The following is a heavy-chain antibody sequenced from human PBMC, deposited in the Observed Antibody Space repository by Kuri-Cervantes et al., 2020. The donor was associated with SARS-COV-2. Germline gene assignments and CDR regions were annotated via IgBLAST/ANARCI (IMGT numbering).Heavy chain of an antibody. J-gene: IGHJ6*02. D-gene: IGHD2-2*01. CDR3: ARGREYCSSTSCYVGYYYYGMDV. CDR1: GGTFSSYA. CDR2: IIPIFGTA. Sequence: SVKASCKASGGTFSSYAISWVRQAPGQGLEWMGGIIPIFGTANYAQKLQGRVTMTTDTSTSTAYMELRSLRSDDTAVYYCARGREYCSSTSCYVGYYYYGMDVWGQGTTVTVSS. V-gene: IGHV1-69*05.